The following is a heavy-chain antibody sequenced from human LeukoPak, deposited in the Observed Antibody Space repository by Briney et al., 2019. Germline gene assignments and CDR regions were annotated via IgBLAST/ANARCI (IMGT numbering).Heavy chain of an antibody. CDR2: INHSGST. CDR3: ARGRNYYGSGSYPYYYYYMDV. Sequence: PSETLSLTCAVYGGSFSGYYWSWIRQPPGKGLEWIGEINHSGSTNYNPSLKSRVTISVDTSKSQFSLKLSSVTAADTAVYYCARGRNYYGSGSYPYYYYYMDVWGKGTTVTVSS. CDR1: GGSFSGYY. D-gene: IGHD3-10*01. V-gene: IGHV4-34*01. J-gene: IGHJ6*03.